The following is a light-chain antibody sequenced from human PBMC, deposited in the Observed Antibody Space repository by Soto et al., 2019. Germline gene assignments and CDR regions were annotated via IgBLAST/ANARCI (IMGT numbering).Light chain of an antibody. J-gene: IGKJ2*02. V-gene: IGKV3-20*01. CDR3: QLRGT. CDR2: GAS. Sequence: EIVLTQSPGTLSLSPGERATLSCRASQSVSASFLAWYQQKPGQAPRLLIYGASSRATGIPDRFSGSGSGTDFTLTISRLEPEDAAVYYCQLRGTFGQGTKLEIK. CDR1: QSVSASF.